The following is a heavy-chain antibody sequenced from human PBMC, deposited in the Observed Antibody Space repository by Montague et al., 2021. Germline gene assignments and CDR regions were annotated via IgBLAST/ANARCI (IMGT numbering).Heavy chain of an antibody. J-gene: IGHJ5*02. CDR1: GGSTSSTSYY. Sequence: SETLSLTCTVSGGSTSSTSYYWGWIRQPPGKELEFIGVIYYNGSTYHNPSLKSRVTVSIDTSKNQFSLKLISVTAADTAAYFCARSLYCKGGSCYSGFDAWGQGTLVTVSS. V-gene: IGHV4-39*01. D-gene: IGHD2-15*01. CDR3: ARSLYCKGGSCYSGFDA. CDR2: IYYNGST.